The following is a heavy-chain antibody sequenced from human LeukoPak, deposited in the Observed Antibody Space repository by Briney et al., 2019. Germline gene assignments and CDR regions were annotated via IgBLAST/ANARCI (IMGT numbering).Heavy chain of an antibody. D-gene: IGHD3-9*01. Sequence: PGGSLRLSCAASGFTFSSYDMNWVRQSPGKGLEWIGEINHSGGTSYNPSLKSRVTISVDTSKNQFSLNLTSVTAADTAVYYCARDLTGSYFDFMPPWGQGTLVTVSS. CDR1: GFTFSSYD. V-gene: IGHV4-34*01. J-gene: IGHJ5*02. CDR2: INHSGGT. CDR3: ARDLTGSYFDFMPP.